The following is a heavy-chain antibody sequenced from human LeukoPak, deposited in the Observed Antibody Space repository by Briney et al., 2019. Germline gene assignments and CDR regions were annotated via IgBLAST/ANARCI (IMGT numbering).Heavy chain of an antibody. CDR1: GFTFSSYW. D-gene: IGHD5-12*01. J-gene: IGHJ3*01. V-gene: IGHV3-7*04. CDR2: IKQDGSEK. Sequence: GGPLRLSCAASGFTFSSYWMSWVRQAPGKGLEWVANIKQDGSEKNYVDSVKGRFTISRDNAKNSLYLQMNSLRAEDTAVYYCAREATTDAFDLWGQGTMVTVSS. CDR3: AREATTDAFDL.